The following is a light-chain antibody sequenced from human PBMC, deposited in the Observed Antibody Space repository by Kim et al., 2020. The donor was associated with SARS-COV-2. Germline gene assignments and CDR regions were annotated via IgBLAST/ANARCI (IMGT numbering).Light chain of an antibody. CDR2: AAS. J-gene: IGKJ2*01. Sequence: AIRMTQSPSSFSASTGDRVTITCRASQGISSNLAWYQQKPGKAPNLLIYAASTLQSGVPSRFSGSGSGTDFSLTISCLQSEDFATYAGQQYYTYPQYTFGQGTKLEIK. CDR3: QQYYTYPQYT. V-gene: IGKV1-8*01. CDR1: QGISSN.